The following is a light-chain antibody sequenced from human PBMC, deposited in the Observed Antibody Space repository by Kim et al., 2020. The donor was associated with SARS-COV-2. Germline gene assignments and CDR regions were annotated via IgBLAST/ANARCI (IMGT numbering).Light chain of an antibody. J-gene: IGKJ2*01. CDR1: HDISKF. CDR2: DAS. V-gene: IGKV1-33*01. Sequence: SASVGDRVTITCQASHDISKFLNWYQLQPGEPPKLLIYDASSLHTGVPSRFSGSGSGTHFTLTINSLQAEDIATYYCQQCDVLPYTFGQGTKLEIK. CDR3: QQCDVLPYT.